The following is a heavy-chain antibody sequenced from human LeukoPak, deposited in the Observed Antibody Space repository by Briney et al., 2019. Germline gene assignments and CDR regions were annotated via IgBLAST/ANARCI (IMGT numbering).Heavy chain of an antibody. V-gene: IGHV4-39*01. J-gene: IGHJ4*02. CDR2: INYRGNT. Sequence: SETLSLTCTVSGGSLSSRSDYWGWIRQPPGKALEWIGSINYRGNTYYNPSLKSRVTISVDTSKNQFSLKLSSVTAADTAVYYCARSHPDYYDSSGYLFDYWGQGTLVTVSS. CDR1: GGSLSSRSDY. CDR3: ARSHPDYYDSSGYLFDY. D-gene: IGHD3-22*01.